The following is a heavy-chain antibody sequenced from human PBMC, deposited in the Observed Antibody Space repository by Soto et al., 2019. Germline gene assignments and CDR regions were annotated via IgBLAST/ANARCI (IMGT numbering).Heavy chain of an antibody. CDR1: GGSFSGYY. D-gene: IGHD2-2*01. J-gene: IGHJ3*02. Sequence: PSETLSLTCAVSGGSFSGYYCSWIRQPPGKGLEWIGYIYYSGSTYYNPSLKSRVTISVDTSKNQFSLKLSSVTAADTAVYYCASRGPLVEWHAFDIWGQGTMVTVSS. V-gene: IGHV4-31*11. CDR2: IYYSGST. CDR3: ASRGPLVEWHAFDI.